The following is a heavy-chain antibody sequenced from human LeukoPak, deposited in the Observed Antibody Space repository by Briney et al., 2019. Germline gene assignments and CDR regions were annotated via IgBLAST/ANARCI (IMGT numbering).Heavy chain of an antibody. CDR2: IYYSGST. J-gene: IGHJ5*02. V-gene: IGHV4-31*03. Sequence: SQTLSLTCTVSGGSISSGGYYWSWIRQHPGKGLEWIGYIYYSGSTYYNPFLKSRVNISVDTSKNQFSLKLSSVTAADTAVYYCARGSLGRYVDWPRRNWFDPWGQGTLVTVSS. CDR3: ARGSLGRYVDWPRRNWFDP. CDR1: GGSISSGGYY. D-gene: IGHD3-9*01.